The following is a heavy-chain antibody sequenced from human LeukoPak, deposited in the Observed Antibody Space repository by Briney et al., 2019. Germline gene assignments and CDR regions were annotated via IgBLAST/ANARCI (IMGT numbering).Heavy chain of an antibody. CDR2: VYHSGST. D-gene: IGHD4-17*01. Sequence: SETLSLTCTVSGYSITSGYYWVWIRQPPGKGLEWIGAVYHSGSTYYNPSLKSRVAISVDTSKNQFSLKLSSVTAADTAVYYCARDLVTVTKGFDIWGQGTMVSVSS. J-gene: IGHJ3*02. V-gene: IGHV4-38-2*02. CDR3: ARDLVTVTKGFDI. CDR1: GYSITSGYY.